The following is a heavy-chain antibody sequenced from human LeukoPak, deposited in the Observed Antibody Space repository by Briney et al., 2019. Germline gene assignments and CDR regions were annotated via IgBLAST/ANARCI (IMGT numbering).Heavy chain of an antibody. CDR3: ARDCYDSSGYYYSCY. V-gene: IGHV1-2*02. D-gene: IGHD3-22*01. CDR2: INPNSGGT. J-gene: IGHJ4*02. CDR1: GYTFTGYY. Sequence: ASVKVSCKASGYTFTGYYMHWVRQAPGQGLEWMGWINPNSGGTNYAQKFQGRVTMTRDTSISTAYMELSRLRSDGTAVYYCARDCYDSSGYYYSCYWGQGTLVTVSS.